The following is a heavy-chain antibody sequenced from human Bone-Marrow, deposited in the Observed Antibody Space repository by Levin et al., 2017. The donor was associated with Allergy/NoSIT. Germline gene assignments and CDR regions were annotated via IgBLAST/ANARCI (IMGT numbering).Heavy chain of an antibody. CDR1: GFTFSSYA. V-gene: IGHV3-23*01. Sequence: GESLKISCAASGFTFSSYAMSWVRQAPGKGLEWVSAISGSGGSTYYADSVKGRFTISRDNSKNTLYLQMNSLRAEDTAVYYCAKGLVVVVITPFDYWGQGTLVTVSS. D-gene: IGHD3-22*01. CDR3: AKGLVVVVITPFDY. CDR2: ISGSGGST. J-gene: IGHJ4*02.